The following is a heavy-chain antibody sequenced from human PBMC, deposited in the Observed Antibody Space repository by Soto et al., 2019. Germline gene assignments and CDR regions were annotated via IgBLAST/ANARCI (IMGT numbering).Heavy chain of an antibody. J-gene: IGHJ5*02. Sequence: SETLSLTCAVYGGSFSGYYWSWIRQPPGKGLEWIGEINHSGSTNYNPSLKSRVTISVDTSKNQFSLKLSSVTAADTAVYYCARASYYAFSSGYYYKWFDPWGQGTLVTVSS. CDR2: INHSGST. CDR3: ARASYYAFSSGYYYKWFDP. V-gene: IGHV4-34*01. CDR1: GGSFSGYY. D-gene: IGHD3-3*01.